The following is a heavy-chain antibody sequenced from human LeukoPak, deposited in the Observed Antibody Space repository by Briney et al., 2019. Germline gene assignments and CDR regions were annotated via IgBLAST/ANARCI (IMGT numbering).Heavy chain of an antibody. CDR3: ATASYFDFPS. J-gene: IGHJ5*02. Sequence: GGSLRLSCAASGFTFSTYGMHWVRQAPGKGLEWVAVIWYDGSNKYYADSVKGRFTISRDNSKNTLSLQMNSLRAEDTAVYYCATASYFDFPSWGQGTLVTVSS. CDR2: IWYDGSNK. CDR1: GFTFSTYG. V-gene: IGHV3-33*01. D-gene: IGHD3-3*01.